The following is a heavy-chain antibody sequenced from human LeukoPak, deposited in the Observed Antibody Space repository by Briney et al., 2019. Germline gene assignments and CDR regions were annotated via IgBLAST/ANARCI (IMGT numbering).Heavy chain of an antibody. V-gene: IGHV3-11*05. CDR3: ARVDSDGYNSYFDY. J-gene: IGHJ4*02. CDR2: ISSSSSYT. D-gene: IGHD5-24*01. Sequence: GGSLRLSCAASGFTFSDYYMSWIRQAPGKGLEWVSYISSSSSYTNYADSVKGRFTISRDNAKNSLYLQMNGLSAEDTAVYYCARVDSDGYNSYFDYWGQGTLVTVSS. CDR1: GFTFSDYY.